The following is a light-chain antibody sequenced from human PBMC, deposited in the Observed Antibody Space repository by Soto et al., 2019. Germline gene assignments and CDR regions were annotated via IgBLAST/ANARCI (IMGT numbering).Light chain of an antibody. J-gene: IGLJ1*01. CDR2: EVN. CDR1: SSDVNNYNR. CDR3: SSYTSRNTYV. Sequence: QSALTQPPSVSGSPGQSVTISCTGTSSDVNNYNRVSWYQQPPGTAPKLMIYEVNNRPSGAPDRFSGSKSGNTASLTISGLQAEDEAAYYCSSYTSRNTYVFGTGTKVTVL. V-gene: IGLV2-18*02.